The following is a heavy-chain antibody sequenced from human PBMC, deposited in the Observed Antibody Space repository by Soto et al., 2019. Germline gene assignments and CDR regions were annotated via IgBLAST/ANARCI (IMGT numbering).Heavy chain of an antibody. CDR3: ARDQGLAGGYCGGGSCYSTAFDI. CDR1: GYTFTSCG. V-gene: IGHV1-18*01. D-gene: IGHD2-15*01. Sequence: QVQLVQSGAEVKKPGASVKVSCKASGYTFTSCGISWVRQAPGQGLEWMGWISAYNGNTNYAQKLQGRVTMTTDTSTRTAYMELRSLRSDYTAVYYCARDQGLAGGYCGGGSCYSTAFDIWGQGTMVTVSS. CDR2: ISAYNGNT. J-gene: IGHJ3*02.